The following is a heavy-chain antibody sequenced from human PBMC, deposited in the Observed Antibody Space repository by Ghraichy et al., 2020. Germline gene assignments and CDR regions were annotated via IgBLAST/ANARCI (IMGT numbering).Heavy chain of an antibody. D-gene: IGHD6-19*01. V-gene: IGHV6-1*01. Sequence: QTLSLTCAISGDSVSSNSVTWNWIRQSPSRGLEWLGRTYYRSKWYNEYAVSVKSQITINPDTSTNQFSMHLNSVSPEDTAIYYCTRGGVAGTRAFDIWGQGTMVTVSS. J-gene: IGHJ3*02. CDR1: GDSVSSNSVT. CDR2: TYYRSKWYN. CDR3: TRGGVAGTRAFDI.